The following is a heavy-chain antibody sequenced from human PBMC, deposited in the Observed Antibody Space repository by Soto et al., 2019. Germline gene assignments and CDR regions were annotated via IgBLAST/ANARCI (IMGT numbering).Heavy chain of an antibody. CDR3: ARGSPYWSSTSCYIGGYDGMDV. V-gene: IGHV1-69*01. CDR1: GRTFSSYA. D-gene: IGHD2-2*02. Sequence: QVQLVQSGAEVKKPGSSVKVSCKASGRTFSSYAISWVRQAPGQGLEWMGGIIPIFGTANYAQKFQGRVTITADESTSTAYMELSSLRSEDTAVYYCARGSPYWSSTSCYIGGYDGMDVWGQGTTVTVSS. CDR2: IIPIFGTA. J-gene: IGHJ6*02.